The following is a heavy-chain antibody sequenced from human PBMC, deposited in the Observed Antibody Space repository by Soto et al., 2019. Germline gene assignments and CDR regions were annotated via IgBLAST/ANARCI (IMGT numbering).Heavy chain of an antibody. D-gene: IGHD5-12*01. V-gene: IGHV1-18*01. Sequence: GAPGKVSLQAFGFTFSQTGISWGGPAPGQGLEWMGWISTYNGDTNYAQTFQGRVTMTTDTSTSTVHMEVRSLRSDDTAVYYCAREGVAPYYYYGMDVWDQGTPVTSP. CDR2: ISTYNGDT. CDR1: GFTFSQTG. CDR3: AREGVAPYYYYGMDV. J-gene: IGHJ6*02.